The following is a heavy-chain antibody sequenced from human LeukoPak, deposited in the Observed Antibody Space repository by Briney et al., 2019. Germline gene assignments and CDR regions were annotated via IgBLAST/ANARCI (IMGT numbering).Heavy chain of an antibody. CDR2: IRSSDSGT. V-gene: IGHV3-48*04. J-gene: IGHJ4*02. CDR3: AREPAGYNFDY. Sequence: GGSLRLSCAASGFNFNTYPMNWVRQAPGKGLEWISNIRSSDSGTYYADSVKGRFTISRDNAKNSLYLQMNSLRAEDTAVYYCAREPAGYNFDYWGQGTLVTVSS. CDR1: GFNFNTYP. D-gene: IGHD5-24*01.